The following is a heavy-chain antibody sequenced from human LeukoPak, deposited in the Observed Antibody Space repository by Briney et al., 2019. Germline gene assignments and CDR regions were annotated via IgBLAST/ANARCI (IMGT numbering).Heavy chain of an antibody. Sequence: GGSLRLSCAASGFTFDDYAMHWVRQAPGKGLEWVSGISWNSGSIGYADSVKGRFTISRDNAKNSLYLQMNSLRAEDTALYYCASIGSGGSRDYWGQGTLVTVSS. CDR2: ISWNSGSI. V-gene: IGHV3-9*01. CDR1: GFTFDDYA. J-gene: IGHJ4*02. D-gene: IGHD2-15*01. CDR3: ASIGSGGSRDY.